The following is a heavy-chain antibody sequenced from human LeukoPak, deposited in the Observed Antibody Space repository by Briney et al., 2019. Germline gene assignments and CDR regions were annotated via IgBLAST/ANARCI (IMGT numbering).Heavy chain of an antibody. D-gene: IGHD3-9*01. CDR1: GFTFSTYS. CDR2: IRSSDRAI. V-gene: IGHV3-48*02. CDR3: ARDRDWAFDY. J-gene: IGHJ4*02. Sequence: GGSLRLSCVASGFTFSTYSMNWVRQAPGKGLEWVSYIRSSDRAIYYADSVTGRFTISRDNAKNSLYLQMHSLRDEDTAVYYCARDRDWAFDYWGQGTLITVSS.